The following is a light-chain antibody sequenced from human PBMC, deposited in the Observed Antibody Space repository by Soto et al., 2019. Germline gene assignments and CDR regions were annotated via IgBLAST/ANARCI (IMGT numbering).Light chain of an antibody. Sequence: RISQSISSWLAWYQQKPGKAPKLLIYDAYSLESGTLPRFSGRRSRTAVSPILPSVQPEHSATYPCQQSSRSSAVTFGGGTKVDIK. CDR2: DAY. CDR3: QQSSRSSAVT. CDR1: QSISSW. J-gene: IGKJ4*01. V-gene: IGKV1-5*01.